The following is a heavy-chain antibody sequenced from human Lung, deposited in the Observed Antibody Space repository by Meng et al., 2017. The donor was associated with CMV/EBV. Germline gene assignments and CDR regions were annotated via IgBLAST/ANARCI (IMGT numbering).Heavy chain of an antibody. J-gene: IGHJ4*02. D-gene: IGHD6-19*01. V-gene: IGHV7-4-1*02. CDR3: ARDKIAVAGITGDY. CDR2: INTNTGNP. Sequence: VQLVPAWSELKKPWASLKVSCKASGYTFTSYAMNWVRPAPGQGLEWMGWINTNTGNPTYAQGFTGRFVFSLDTSVSTAYLQISSLKAEDTAVYYCARDKIAVAGITGDYWGQGTLVTVSS. CDR1: GYTFTSYA.